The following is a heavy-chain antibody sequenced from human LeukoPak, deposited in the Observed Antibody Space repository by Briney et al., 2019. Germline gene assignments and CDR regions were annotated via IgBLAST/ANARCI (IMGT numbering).Heavy chain of an antibody. CDR2: IYYSGST. Sequence: NPSETLSLTCTVSGGSISSYYWSWIRQPPGKGLEWIGYIYYSGSTNYNPSLKSRVTISVDTSKNQFSLKLSSVTAADTAVYYCARAACFTIFGVGPTCNWFDPWGQGTLVTVSS. J-gene: IGHJ5*02. CDR1: GGSISSYY. V-gene: IGHV4-59*08. D-gene: IGHD3-3*01. CDR3: ARAACFTIFGVGPTCNWFDP.